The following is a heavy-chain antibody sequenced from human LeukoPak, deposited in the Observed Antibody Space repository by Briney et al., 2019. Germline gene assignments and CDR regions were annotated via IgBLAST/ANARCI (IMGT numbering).Heavy chain of an antibody. Sequence: ASVMVSCKASGYTFTGYYMHWVRQAPGQGLEWMGRINPNSGGTNYAQKFQGRVTMTRDTSISTAYMELSRLRSDDTAVYYCASNSVVTARSFDYWGQGTLVTVSS. D-gene: IGHD2-21*02. CDR1: GYTFTGYY. CDR2: INPNSGGT. CDR3: ASNSVVTARSFDY. J-gene: IGHJ4*02. V-gene: IGHV1-2*06.